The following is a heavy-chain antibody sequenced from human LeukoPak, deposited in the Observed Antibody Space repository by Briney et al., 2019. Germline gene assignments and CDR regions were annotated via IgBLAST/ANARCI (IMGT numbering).Heavy chain of an antibody. CDR2: IWYDGSNK. Sequence: PGRSLRLSCAASGFTFSSYGMPWVRQAPGKGLEWVAVIWYDGSNKYYADSVKGRFTISRDNSKNTLYLQMNSLRAEDTAVYYCARDVSSSSSVYFDYWGQGTLVTVSS. J-gene: IGHJ4*02. D-gene: IGHD6-6*01. CDR1: GFTFSSYG. V-gene: IGHV3-33*01. CDR3: ARDVSSSSSVYFDY.